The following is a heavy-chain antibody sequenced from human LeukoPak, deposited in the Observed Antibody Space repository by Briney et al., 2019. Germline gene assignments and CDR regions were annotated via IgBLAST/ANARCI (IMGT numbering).Heavy chain of an antibody. J-gene: IGHJ4*02. Sequence: SETLSLTCTVSGGSISSYYWSWIRQPPGKGLEWIGYIYYSGSTNYNPSLKSRVTISADTSKNQFSLKLSSVTAADTAVYYCASGRPSGQFYFDYWGQGTLVTVSS. CDR3: ASGRPSGQFYFDY. D-gene: IGHD6-19*01. CDR1: GGSISSYY. CDR2: IYYSGST. V-gene: IGHV4-59*01.